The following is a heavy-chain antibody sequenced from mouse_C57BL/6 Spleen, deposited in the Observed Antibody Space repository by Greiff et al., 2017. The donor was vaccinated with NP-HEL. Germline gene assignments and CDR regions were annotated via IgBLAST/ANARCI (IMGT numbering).Heavy chain of an antibody. V-gene: IGHV1-55*01. Sequence: QVQLQQPGAELVKPGASVKMSCKASGYTFTSYWITWVKQRPGQGLEWIGVIYPGSGGTNYNEKFKSKATLTVDTSSSTAYMQLSSLTSEDSEVYCCARRAPSTVVVDWYFDVWGTGTTVTVSS. CDR1: GYTFTSYW. CDR3: ARRAPSTVVVDWYFDV. J-gene: IGHJ1*03. CDR2: IYPGSGGT. D-gene: IGHD1-1*01.